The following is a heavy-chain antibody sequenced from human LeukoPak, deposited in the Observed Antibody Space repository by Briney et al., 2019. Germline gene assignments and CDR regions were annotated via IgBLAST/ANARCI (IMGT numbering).Heavy chain of an antibody. CDR3: ARHGTGFSGPDSFDY. CDR2: IDLSDSYT. Sequence: PGESLKISCQGSGYSFTSYWISWVRQMPGKGLEWMGTIDLSDSYTNYSPSFQDHVTISADKSITTAYLQCSSLKASDTAMYYCARHGTGFSGPDSFDYWGQGTLVTVSS. D-gene: IGHD3-9*01. J-gene: IGHJ4*02. V-gene: IGHV5-10-1*01. CDR1: GYSFTSYW.